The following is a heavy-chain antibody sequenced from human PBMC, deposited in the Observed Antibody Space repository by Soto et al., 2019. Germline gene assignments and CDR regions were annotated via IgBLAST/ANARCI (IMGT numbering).Heavy chain of an antibody. Sequence: EVRLVESGGGLVQPGGSLRLSCAASGFTVSSNYMSWVRQAPGKGLEWVSVIYSGGSTYYADSVKGRFIISRDNSKTMVFPGMNCLKSADTSLYYCALNLSRFDPCGRGSLVTVSS. CDR1: GFTVSSNY. V-gene: IGHV3-66*01. CDR3: ALNLSRFDP. J-gene: IGHJ5*02. D-gene: IGHD2-2*01. CDR2: IYSGGST.